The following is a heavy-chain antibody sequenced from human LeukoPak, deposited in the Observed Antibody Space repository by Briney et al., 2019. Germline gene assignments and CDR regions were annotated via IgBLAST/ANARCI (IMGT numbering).Heavy chain of an antibody. V-gene: IGHV3-53*01. J-gene: IGHJ6*04. CDR2: IYSGGST. CDR1: GFTFSSYA. CDR3: ARDLPGDYYYGMDV. Sequence: GASLRLSCAASGFTFSSYAMSWVRQAPGKGLEWVSVIYSGGSTYYADSVKGRFTISRDNSKNTLYLQMNSLRAEDTAVYYCARDLPGDYYYGMDVWGKGTTVTVSS. D-gene: IGHD3-10*01.